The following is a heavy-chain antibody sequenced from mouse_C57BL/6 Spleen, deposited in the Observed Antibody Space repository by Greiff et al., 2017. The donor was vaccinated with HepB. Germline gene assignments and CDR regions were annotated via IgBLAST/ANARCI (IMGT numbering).Heavy chain of an antibody. CDR1: GYTFTSYD. D-gene: IGHD2-1*01. CDR3: ARNYYGNQYYFDY. V-gene: IGHV1-85*01. J-gene: IGHJ2*01. Sequence: VKLLESGPELVKPGASVKLSCKASGYTFTSYDINWVKQRPGQGLEWIGWIYPRDGSTKYNEKFKGKATLTVDTSSSTAYMELHSLTSEDSAVYFCARNYYGNQYYFDYWGQGTTLTVSS. CDR2: IYPRDGST.